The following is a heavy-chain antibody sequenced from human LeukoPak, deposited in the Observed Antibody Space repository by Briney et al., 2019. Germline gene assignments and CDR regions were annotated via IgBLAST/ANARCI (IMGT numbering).Heavy chain of an antibody. CDR1: GGSISSGGYY. D-gene: IGHD3-10*01. V-gene: IGHV4-30-2*01. CDR2: IYHSGST. Sequence: SETLSLTCTVSGGSISSGGYYWSWIRQPPGKGLEWIGYIYHSGSTYYNPSLKSRVTISVDRSKNQFSLKLSSVTAADTAVYYCARGRVTMVQGVPLWGQGTLVTVSS. CDR3: ARGRVTMVQGVPL. J-gene: IGHJ4*02.